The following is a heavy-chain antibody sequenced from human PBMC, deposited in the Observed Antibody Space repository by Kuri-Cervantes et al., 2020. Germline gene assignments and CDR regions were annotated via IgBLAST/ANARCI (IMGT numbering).Heavy chain of an antibody. V-gene: IGHV3-48*01. Sequence: GGSLRLSCAASGFTFSSYSMNWVRQAPGKGLEWVSYISSSSSTIYYADSVKGRFTISRDNSKNTLYLQMNSLGPEDTAVYYCARPQRPHSGTYSGWDYWGKGTLVTVSS. J-gene: IGHJ4*02. CDR1: GFTFSSYS. D-gene: IGHD1-26*01. CDR3: ARPQRPHSGTYSGWDY. CDR2: ISSSSSTI.